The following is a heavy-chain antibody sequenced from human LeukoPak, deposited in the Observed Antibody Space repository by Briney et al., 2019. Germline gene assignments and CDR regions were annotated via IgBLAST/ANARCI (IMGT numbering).Heavy chain of an antibody. CDR1: GFPFSRYW. D-gene: IGHD3-10*01. J-gene: IGHJ4*02. Sequence: GGSLRLSCAASGFPFSRYWMTWVRQAPGKGLEWVANIKYDGSEKFYVGSVRGRFTISRDNTNNSLHPQMNSLRAEDTAIYYCARDPTYDSGSPLGYGGQGTLVAVSS. CDR3: ARDPTYDSGSPLGY. V-gene: IGHV3-7*01. CDR2: IKYDGSEK.